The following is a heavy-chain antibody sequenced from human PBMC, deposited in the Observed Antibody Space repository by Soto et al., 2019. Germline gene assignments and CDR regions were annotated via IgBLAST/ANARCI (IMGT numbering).Heavy chain of an antibody. Sequence: QVPLVQSGAEVKKPGASVKVSCKASGYTFTGYYMHWVRQAPGQGLEWMGWINPNSGGTNYAQKFQGWVTMTRDTSISTAYMELSRLRSDDTAVYYCARGRSSSSPPIWGFDYWGQGTLVTVSS. V-gene: IGHV1-2*04. CDR2: INPNSGGT. CDR1: GYTFTGYY. J-gene: IGHJ4*02. CDR3: ARGRSSSSPPIWGFDY. D-gene: IGHD6-6*01.